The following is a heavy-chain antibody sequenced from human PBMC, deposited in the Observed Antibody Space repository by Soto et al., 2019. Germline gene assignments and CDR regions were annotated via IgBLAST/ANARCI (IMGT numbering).Heavy chain of an antibody. J-gene: IGHJ6*02. Sequence: PSETLSLTCTVSGGSISSGGYYWSWIRQHPGKGLEWIGYIYYSGSTYYNPSLKSRVTISVDTSKNQFSLKLSSVTAADTAVYYCARQNGVVTAPLYYYYGMDVWGQGTTVTV. V-gene: IGHV4-31*03. CDR2: IYYSGST. CDR1: GGSISSGGYY. D-gene: IGHD3-3*01. CDR3: ARQNGVVTAPLYYYYGMDV.